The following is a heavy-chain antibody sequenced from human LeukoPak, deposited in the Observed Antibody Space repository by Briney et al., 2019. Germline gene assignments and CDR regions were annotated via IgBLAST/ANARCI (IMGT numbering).Heavy chain of an antibody. CDR1: GFTFSSYG. J-gene: IGHJ4*02. D-gene: IGHD5-18*01. Sequence: PGGSLRLSCAASGFTFSSYGMHWVRQAPGKGLEWVAVIWYDGSNKYYADSVKGRFTISRDNSKNTLYLQMNSLRAEDTAVYYCARDPLKVDTAMVGAFDYWGQGTLVTVSS. CDR2: IWYDGSNK. CDR3: ARDPLKVDTAMVGAFDY. V-gene: IGHV3-33*01.